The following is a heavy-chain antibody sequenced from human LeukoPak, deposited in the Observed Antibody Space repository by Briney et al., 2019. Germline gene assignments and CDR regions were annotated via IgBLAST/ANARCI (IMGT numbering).Heavy chain of an antibody. CDR1: GYTFTSYY. CDR3: ASRNYDFWSAPRGYYYYYMDV. V-gene: IGHV1-46*01. Sequence: ASVKVSCKASGYTFTSYYMHWVRQAPGQGLEWMGIINPSGGSTNYAQKFQGRVTITTDESTSTAYMELSSLRSEDTAVYYCASRNYDFWSAPRGYYYYYMDVWGKGTTVTVSS. J-gene: IGHJ6*03. CDR2: INPSGGST. D-gene: IGHD3-3*01.